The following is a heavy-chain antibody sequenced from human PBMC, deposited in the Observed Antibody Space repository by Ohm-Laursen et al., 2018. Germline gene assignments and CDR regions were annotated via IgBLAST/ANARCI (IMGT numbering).Heavy chain of an antibody. CDR1: GGSISSYY. CDR2: IYTSGST. CDR3: ARDSGDTAMGLFDY. D-gene: IGHD5-18*01. J-gene: IGHJ4*02. V-gene: IGHV4-4*07. Sequence: PSETLSLTCTVSGGSISSYYWSWIRQPAGKGLEWIGRIYTSGSTNYNPSLKSRVTMSVDTSKNQFSPKLSSVTAADTAVYYCARDSGDTAMGLFDYWGQGTLVTVSS.